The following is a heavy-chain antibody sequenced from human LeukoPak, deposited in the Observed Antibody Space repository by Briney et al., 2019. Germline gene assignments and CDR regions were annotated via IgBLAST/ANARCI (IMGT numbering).Heavy chain of an antibody. CDR2: ISAYNGNT. CDR3: ARVKGVYCGGDCSRLQH. V-gene: IGHV1-18*01. CDR1: GYTFTSYG. Sequence: GASVKVSCKASGYTFTSYGISWVRQAPGQGLEWMGWISAYNGNTNYAQKLQGRVTMTTDTSTSTAYMELRSLRSDDTAVYYCARVKGVYCGGDCSRLQHWGQGTLVTVSS. J-gene: IGHJ1*01. D-gene: IGHD2-21*02.